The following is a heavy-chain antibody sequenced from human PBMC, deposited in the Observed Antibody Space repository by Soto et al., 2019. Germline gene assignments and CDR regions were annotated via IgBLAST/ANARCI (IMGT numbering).Heavy chain of an antibody. D-gene: IGHD7-27*01. J-gene: IGHJ5*01. V-gene: IGHV4-30-4*01. CDR3: ARGRYCLTGRCFPNWFDS. CDR2: IYKSATT. Sequence: TSETLSLTCSVSGDSISNLDYFWAWIRQPPGQALEYIGYIYKSATTYYNPSFESRVAISVDTSKSQFSLNVTSVTAADAAVYFCARGRYCLTGRCFPNWFDSWGQGALVTVSS. CDR1: GDSISNLDYF.